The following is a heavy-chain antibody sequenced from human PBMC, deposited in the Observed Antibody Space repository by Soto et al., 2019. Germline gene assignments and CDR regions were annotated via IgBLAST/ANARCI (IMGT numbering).Heavy chain of an antibody. CDR1: GYTFTSYA. CDR3: ARVIAAAGTVWFDP. Sequence: ASVKVSCKASGYTFTSYAMHWVRQAHGQRLEWMGWINAGNGNTKYSQKFQGRVTITRDTSASTAYMELSSLRSEDTAVYYCARVIAAAGTVWFDPWGQGTLVSVSS. CDR2: INAGNGNT. V-gene: IGHV1-3*01. D-gene: IGHD6-13*01. J-gene: IGHJ5*02.